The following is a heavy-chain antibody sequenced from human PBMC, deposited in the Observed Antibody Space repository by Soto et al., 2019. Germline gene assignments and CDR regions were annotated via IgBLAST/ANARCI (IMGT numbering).Heavy chain of an antibody. J-gene: IGHJ1*01. V-gene: IGHV4-30-4*01. CDR3: ARGRDGDGPYFQH. CDR1: GGSISSGDYY. Sequence: QVQLQESGPGLVKPSQTLSLTCTVSGGSISSGDYYWSWIRQPPGKGLEWLGYIYYSGSTYYNPSRKSRVTIAVDTSENQYALKLSSVTAADTAVYYGARGRDGDGPYFQHWGQGTLDTVSS. CDR2: IYYSGST.